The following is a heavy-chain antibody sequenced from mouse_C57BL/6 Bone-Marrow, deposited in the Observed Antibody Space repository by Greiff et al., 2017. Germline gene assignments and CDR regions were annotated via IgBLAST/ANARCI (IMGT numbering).Heavy chain of an antibody. J-gene: IGHJ2*01. CDR2: INPNNGGT. Sequence: VQLQQSGPELVKPGASVKMSCKASGYTFTDYNMHWVKQSHGKSLEWIGYINPNNGGTSYNQKFKGKATLTVNKSSSTAYMELRSLTSEDYAVYYCARRSYYSGRTPFSFDYWGQGTTLTVSS. CDR3: ARRSYYSGRTPFSFDY. V-gene: IGHV1-22*01. CDR1: GYTFTDYN. D-gene: IGHD1-1*01.